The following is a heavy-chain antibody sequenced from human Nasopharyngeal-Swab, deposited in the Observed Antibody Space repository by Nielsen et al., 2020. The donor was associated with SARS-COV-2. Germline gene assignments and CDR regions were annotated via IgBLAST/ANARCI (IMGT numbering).Heavy chain of an antibody. Sequence: WIRQPPGKGLEWIGYIYYSGSTNYNPSLKSRVTISVDTSKNQFSLKLSTVTAADMAVYYCASGLNWFPFDYWGQGTLVTVSS. D-gene: IGHD3-9*01. CDR2: IYYSGST. J-gene: IGHJ4*02. V-gene: IGHV4-59*01. CDR3: ASGLNWFPFDY.